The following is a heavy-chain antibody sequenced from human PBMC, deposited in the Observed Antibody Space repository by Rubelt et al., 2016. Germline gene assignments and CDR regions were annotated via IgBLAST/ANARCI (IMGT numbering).Heavy chain of an antibody. J-gene: IGHJ4*02. CDR1: TFSSYA. Sequence: TFSSYAMHWVRQAPGKGLEWVAVISYDGSNKYYADSVKGRFTISRDNSKNTLYLQMNSLRAEDTAVYYCAKAPSDTVTTDGVYWGQGTLVTVSS. D-gene: IGHD4-17*01. V-gene: IGHV3-30*04. CDR3: AKAPSDTVTTDGVY. CDR2: ISYDGSNK.